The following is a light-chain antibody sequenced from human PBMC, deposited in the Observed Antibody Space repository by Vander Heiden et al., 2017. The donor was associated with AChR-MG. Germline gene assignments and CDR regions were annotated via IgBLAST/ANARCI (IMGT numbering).Light chain of an antibody. CDR3: QQYKNWLWT. J-gene: IGKJ1*01. CDR1: QNIYTN. V-gene: IGKV3-15*01. Sequence: EAVLTQSPATLSVSPGARATLSCRASQNIYTNLAWYQQKPGQAPRLLIYGASTRATAIPARFSGSGSGTEFTLTISSLQSEDFAVYYCQQYKNWLWTFGQGTKVEIK. CDR2: GAS.